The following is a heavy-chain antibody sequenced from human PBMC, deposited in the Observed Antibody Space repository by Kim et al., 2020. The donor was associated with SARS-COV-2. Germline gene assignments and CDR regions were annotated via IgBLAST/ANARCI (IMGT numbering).Heavy chain of an antibody. CDR1: GFTFSGYG. D-gene: IGHD3-10*02. J-gene: IGHJ4*02. CDR3: VKRGAPVLMFYFDD. CDR2: ISSNGVTT. V-gene: IGHV3-64D*06. Sequence: GGSLRLSCSASGFTFSGYGLYWVRQAPGKGLEYVSGISSNGVTTYYVDSVKGRFTISRDNSKNTLYLQMSSLRAEDTAVYYCVKRGAPVLMFYFDDWGQGTLVTVSS.